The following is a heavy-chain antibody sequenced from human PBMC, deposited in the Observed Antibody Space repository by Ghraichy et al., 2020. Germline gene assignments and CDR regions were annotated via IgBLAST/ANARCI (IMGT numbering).Heavy chain of an antibody. CDR1: GGSISTYY. J-gene: IGHJ4*02. Sequence: SQTLSLTCTVSGGSISTYYWSWIRQPPGKGLEWIAYIHHSGNTNYNPSLKSRVSISVDTSRNQLSLNLYSLTAADTAVYYCARHDEVKGDNWNGGFDHWGQGTLVTVSS. CDR2: IHHSGNT. CDR3: ARHDEVKGDNWNGGFDH. V-gene: IGHV4-59*08. D-gene: IGHD1-1*01.